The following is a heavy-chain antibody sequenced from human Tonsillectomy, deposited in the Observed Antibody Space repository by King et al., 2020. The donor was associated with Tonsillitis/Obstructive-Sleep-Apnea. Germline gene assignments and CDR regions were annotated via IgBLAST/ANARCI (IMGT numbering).Heavy chain of an antibody. Sequence: QVTLKESGPALVKPTQTLTLTCTFSGFSLSTSGMCVSWIRQPPGKPLEWLARIDWDDDEYYSPSLKTRLTISKDTSKNQVVLTMTNMDPADTAMYYCARIRSTSCYEDYWGQGTLVTVSS. V-gene: IGHV2-70*15. CDR3: ARIRSTSCYEDY. CDR1: GFSLSTSGMC. CDR2: IDWDDDE. J-gene: IGHJ4*02. D-gene: IGHD2-2*01.